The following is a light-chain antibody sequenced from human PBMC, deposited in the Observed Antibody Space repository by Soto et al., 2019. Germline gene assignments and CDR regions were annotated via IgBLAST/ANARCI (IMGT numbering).Light chain of an antibody. CDR2: AAS. Sequence: DIQLTQSPSFLSASVGDRVTITCRASQGISSYLAWYQQKPGKAPKLLIYAASTLQSGVPSRFSGSGSGTEFTLTIRSLKTEDFATYYCTQLNSYPYTFGKGTKLAIK. J-gene: IGKJ2*01. V-gene: IGKV1-9*01. CDR1: QGISSY. CDR3: TQLNSYPYT.